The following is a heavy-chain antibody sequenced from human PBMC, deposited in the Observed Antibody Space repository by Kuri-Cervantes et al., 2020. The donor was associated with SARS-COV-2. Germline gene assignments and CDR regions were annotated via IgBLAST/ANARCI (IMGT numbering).Heavy chain of an antibody. J-gene: IGHJ4*02. CDR1: GGSIRSYY. CDR2: IYYTGST. CDR3: AREGRPRIAAIRD. D-gene: IGHD6-6*01. V-gene: IGHV4-59*12. Sequence: ESLKISCTVSGGSIRSYYWSWIRQPPGKGLEWIGYIYYTGSTNYNPSLKSRVTISVDTSKNQFSLKLSSVTAADTAVYYCAREGRPRIAAIRDWGRGTLVTVSS.